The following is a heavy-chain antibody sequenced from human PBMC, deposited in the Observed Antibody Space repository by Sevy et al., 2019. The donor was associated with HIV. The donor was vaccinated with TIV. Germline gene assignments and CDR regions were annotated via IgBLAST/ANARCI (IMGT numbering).Heavy chain of an antibody. Sequence: ASVKVSCKASGFTFTSSAVQWVRQAPGQRLEWIGWIVVGSGNTNYAQKFQERVTITRDMSTSTAYMELSSLGSEDTAVYYCAALYSSGWYSNSFTYDYWGQGTLVTVSS. D-gene: IGHD6-19*01. CDR3: AALYSSGWYSNSFTYDY. CDR2: IVVGSGNT. J-gene: IGHJ4*02. CDR1: GFTFTSSA. V-gene: IGHV1-58*01.